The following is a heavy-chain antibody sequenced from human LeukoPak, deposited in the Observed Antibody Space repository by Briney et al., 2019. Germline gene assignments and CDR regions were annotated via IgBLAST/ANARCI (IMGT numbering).Heavy chain of an antibody. CDR1: GGSFSGYY. J-gene: IGHJ6*03. CDR3: ARGYYGSGSSTYYYYYYMDV. CDR2: INHSGST. D-gene: IGHD3-10*01. V-gene: IGHV4-34*01. Sequence: SETLSLTCAVYGGSFSGYYWSWIRQPPGKGLEWIGEINHSGSTNYNPSLKSRVTISVDTSKNQFSLKLSSVTAADTAVYYCARGYYGSGSSTYYYYYYMDVWGKGTTVTVSS.